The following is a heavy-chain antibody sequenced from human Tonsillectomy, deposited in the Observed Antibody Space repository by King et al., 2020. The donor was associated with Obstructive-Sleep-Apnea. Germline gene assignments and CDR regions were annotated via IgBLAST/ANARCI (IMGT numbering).Heavy chain of an antibody. CDR2: FYNSGST. J-gene: IGHJ6*02. Sequence: QLQESGPGLVKPSETLSLTCTVSGGSIRSSSYYWGGIGQPPGKGREGIGGFYNSGSTYNNRSLKSRVTISVDTSKNQFSLKLSSVTAADTAVYYCARGWAITISYYYYGMDVWGQATTVTVSS. CDR1: GGSIRSSSYY. V-gene: IGHV4-39*07. CDR3: ARGWAITISYYYYGMDV. D-gene: IGHD3-3*01.